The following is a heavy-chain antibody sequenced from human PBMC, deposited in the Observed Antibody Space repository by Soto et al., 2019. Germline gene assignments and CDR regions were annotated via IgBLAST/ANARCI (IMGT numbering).Heavy chain of an antibody. Sequence: QVQLQESGPGLVKPSETLSLTCTVSGGSISSYYWSWIRQPPGKGLEWIGYIYYSGSTNYNPSLKSRVTISVDTSKNQFSLKLSSVTAADTAVYYCARAYGVGAGDYWGPGTLVTVSS. J-gene: IGHJ4*02. CDR2: IYYSGST. D-gene: IGHD4-17*01. CDR1: GGSISSYY. V-gene: IGHV4-59*01. CDR3: ARAYGVGAGDY.